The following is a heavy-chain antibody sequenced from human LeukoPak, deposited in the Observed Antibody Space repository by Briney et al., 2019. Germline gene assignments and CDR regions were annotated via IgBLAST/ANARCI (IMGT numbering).Heavy chain of an antibody. J-gene: IGHJ4*02. CDR3: TTDGVYCSGGSCDDF. CDR2: INSKTDGGTT. D-gene: IGHD2-15*01. Sequence: GGALRLSCAAAGFTFKNAWMGWVRQAPGKGLEWGGRINSKTDGGTTDYAAPVTGRFTISRDDSKNTLYLQMNSLKTEDTAVYYCTTDGVYCSGGSCDDFWGQGTLVTVSS. CDR1: GFTFKNAW. V-gene: IGHV3-15*01.